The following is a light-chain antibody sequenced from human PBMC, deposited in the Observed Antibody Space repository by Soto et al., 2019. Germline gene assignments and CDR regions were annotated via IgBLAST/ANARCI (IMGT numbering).Light chain of an antibody. CDR3: QQYHNWPA. J-gene: IGKJ1*01. Sequence: EIVLPQSPATLSLSPGERATLSCRASQSVSRYLAWYQQKPGQAPRLLIYDASNRATGIPARFSGSGSGTEFTLTINSLQSEDFAVYYCQQYHNWPAFGQGTKV. CDR1: QSVSRY. V-gene: IGKV3-11*01. CDR2: DAS.